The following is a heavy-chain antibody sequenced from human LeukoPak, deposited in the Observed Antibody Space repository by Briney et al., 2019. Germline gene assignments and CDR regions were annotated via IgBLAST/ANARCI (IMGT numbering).Heavy chain of an antibody. V-gene: IGHV3-23*01. D-gene: IGHD1-26*01. CDR3: AKGITGTGSYSVADY. CDR1: GFTFRNYG. Sequence: GTLRLSCAASGFTFRNYGMSWVRQAPGKGLEWVSALSESGGSTFYADSVKGRFTISRDNSKNTLHLQMNSLRAEDTALYYCAKGITGTGSYSVADYWGQGILVTVSS. J-gene: IGHJ4*02. CDR2: LSESGGST.